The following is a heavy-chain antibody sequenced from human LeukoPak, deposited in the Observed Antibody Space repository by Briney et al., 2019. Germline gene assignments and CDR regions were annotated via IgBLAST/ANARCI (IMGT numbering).Heavy chain of an antibody. J-gene: IGHJ6*02. CDR1: GGSFSGYY. CDR3: ARDARPSMVIYYGMDV. D-gene: IGHD3-22*01. Sequence: KPSETLSLTCAVYGGSFSGYYWSWIRQPPGKGLEWIGEINHSGSTNYNPSLKSRVTMSVDKSRNQFSLKLYSVTAADTAVYYCARDARPSMVIYYGMDVWGQGTTVTVSS. CDR2: INHSGST. V-gene: IGHV4-34*01.